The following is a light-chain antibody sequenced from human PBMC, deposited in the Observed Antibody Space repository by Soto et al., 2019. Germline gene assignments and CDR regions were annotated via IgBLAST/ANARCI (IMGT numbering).Light chain of an antibody. Sequence: EIVMTQSPATLSVSPGERATLSCRASQSVGSNLAWYQQKPGQAPRLLIYGASTRATSLPARFSGSGSGTEFTLTISSLQSEDFAVYYCQQYNNWPLFTFGQGTKLEIK. J-gene: IGKJ2*01. CDR2: GAS. V-gene: IGKV3-15*01. CDR3: QQYNNWPLFT. CDR1: QSVGSN.